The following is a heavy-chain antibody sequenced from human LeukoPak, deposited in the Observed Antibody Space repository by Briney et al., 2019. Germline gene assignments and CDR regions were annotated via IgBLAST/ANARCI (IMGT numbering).Heavy chain of an antibody. CDR3: AKDYSGSCRVGAFDI. CDR1: GFTFDDYA. V-gene: IGHV3-9*01. Sequence: PGGSLRLSCAASGFTFDDYAMHWVRQAPGKGLEWVSGISWNSGSIGYADSVKGRFTISRDNAKNSLYLQMNSLRAEDTALYYCAKDYSGSCRVGAFDIWGQGTMVTVSS. D-gene: IGHD1-26*01. CDR2: ISWNSGSI. J-gene: IGHJ3*02.